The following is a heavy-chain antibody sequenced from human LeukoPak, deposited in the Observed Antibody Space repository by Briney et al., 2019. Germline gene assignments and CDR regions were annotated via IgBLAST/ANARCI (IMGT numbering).Heavy chain of an antibody. V-gene: IGHV4-31*03. CDR2: IYYSGST. D-gene: IGHD2-2*01. CDR1: GGSISSGGYY. J-gene: IGHJ3*02. CDR3: ASAYHGAFDI. Sequence: SETLSLTCTVSGGSISSGGYYSSWIRQHPGKGLEWIGYIYYSGSTYYNPSLKSRVTISVDTSKNQFSLKLSSVTAADTAVYYCASAYHGAFDIWGQGTMVTVSS.